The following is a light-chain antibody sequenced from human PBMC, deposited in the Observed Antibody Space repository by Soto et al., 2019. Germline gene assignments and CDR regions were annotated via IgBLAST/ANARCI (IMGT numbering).Light chain of an antibody. J-gene: IGKJ4*01. V-gene: IGKV3-11*01. CDR1: QSVSSY. Sequence: MVLTQSPATLSLSPGERATLSCRASQSVSSYLAWYQQKGGQAPRLLIYDASSRATGIPARLSGSGSGTDFTLTISNLEPEDFAVYYCQQRSDWPTLGGGTKVDIK. CDR3: QQRSDWPT. CDR2: DAS.